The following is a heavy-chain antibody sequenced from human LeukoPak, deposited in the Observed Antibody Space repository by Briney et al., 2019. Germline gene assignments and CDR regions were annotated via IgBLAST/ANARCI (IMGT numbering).Heavy chain of an antibody. CDR3: ARARAGYYFDY. V-gene: IGHV3-7*01. D-gene: IGHD3-9*01. CDR2: IKQDGSDK. CDR1: GFTFSTYW. J-gene: IGHJ4*02. Sequence: GGSLRLSCAASGFTFSTYWMSWVRQAPGKGLEWVANIKQDGSDKYYVDSVKGRFTISRDNAKNSLYLQMNSLRAEDTAVYYCARARAGYYFDYWGQGTLVTVSS.